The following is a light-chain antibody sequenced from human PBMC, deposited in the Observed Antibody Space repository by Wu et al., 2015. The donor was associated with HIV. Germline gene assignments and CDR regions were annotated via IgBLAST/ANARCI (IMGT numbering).Light chain of an antibody. J-gene: IGKJ5*01. CDR1: QDISTY. Sequence: DRVNITCRASQDISTYLAWYQQTPGKAPRVLIYDASTLQSGVSSRFSGSGSGADFTLTISGLQREDFAVYFCQQLSSFPLTFGQGSRLEI. CDR2: DAS. CDR3: QQLSSFPLT. V-gene: IGKV1-13*02.